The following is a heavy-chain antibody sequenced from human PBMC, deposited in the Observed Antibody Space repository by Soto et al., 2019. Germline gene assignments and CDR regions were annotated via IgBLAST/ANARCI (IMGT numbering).Heavy chain of an antibody. CDR2: ISPGVNSV. CDR1: GFPFSSFS. CDR3: ARPRGPRGYDLIDY. V-gene: IGHV3-21*02. Sequence: EVQVVESGGGLVKPGGSLRLACAASGFPFSSFSWNWVRQAPGKGLEWVSSISPGVNSVYYADSVKGRFTISRDNANNSLYLQMNNLWAEDAAVYYCARPRGPRGYDLIDYWGQGTLVTVSS. J-gene: IGHJ4*02. D-gene: IGHD5-12*01.